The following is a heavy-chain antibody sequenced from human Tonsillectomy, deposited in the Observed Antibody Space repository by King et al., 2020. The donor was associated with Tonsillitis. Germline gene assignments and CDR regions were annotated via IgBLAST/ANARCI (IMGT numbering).Heavy chain of an antibody. CDR1: GFTFSSFG. D-gene: IGHD6-13*01. CDR3: AKDPSFGRSWANHYYYGMDV. J-gene: IGHJ6*02. CDR2: ISYDGRNT. V-gene: IGHV3-30*18. Sequence: HVQLVESGGGVVQPGRSLRLSCAASGFTFSSFGMHWVRQAPGKGLEWVALISYDGRNTYYADSVKGRFAISRDNSKNTLYLQMNSLRAEDTAVYYCAKDPSFGRSWANHYYYGMDVWGQGTTVTVSS.